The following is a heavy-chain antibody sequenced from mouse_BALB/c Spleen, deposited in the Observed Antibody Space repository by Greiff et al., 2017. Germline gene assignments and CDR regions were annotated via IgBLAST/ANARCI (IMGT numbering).Heavy chain of an antibody. CDR1: GYTFTSYV. Sequence: EVQLQQSGPELVKPGASVKMSCKASGYTFTSYVMHWVKQKPGQGLEWIGYINPYNDGTKYNEKFKGKATLTSDKSSSTAYMELSSLTSEDSAVYYCARSCTTATWVDYAMDYWGQGTSVTVSS. V-gene: IGHV1-14*01. CDR3: ARSCTTATWVDYAMDY. CDR2: INPYNDGT. D-gene: IGHD1-2*01. J-gene: IGHJ4*01.